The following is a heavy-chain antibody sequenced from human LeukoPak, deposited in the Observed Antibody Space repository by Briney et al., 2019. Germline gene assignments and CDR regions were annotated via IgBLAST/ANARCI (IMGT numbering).Heavy chain of an antibody. CDR3: AKGSYGSGSYNFQH. V-gene: IGHV3-30*02. CDR2: IRYDGSNK. J-gene: IGHJ1*01. D-gene: IGHD3-10*01. Sequence: GGSLRLSCAASGFTFSSYGMHWVRQAPGKGLEWVAFIRYDGSNKYYADSVKGRFTISRDNSKNTLYLQMNSLRAEDTAVYYCAKGSYGSGSYNFQHWGQGTLVTVSS. CDR1: GFTFSSYG.